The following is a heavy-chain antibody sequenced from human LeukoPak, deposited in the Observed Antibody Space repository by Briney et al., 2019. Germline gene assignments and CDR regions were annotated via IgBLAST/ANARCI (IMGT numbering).Heavy chain of an antibody. CDR2: ITPIFGTA. D-gene: IGHD5/OR15-5a*01. CDR3: ATEAPSETAVSSAFDI. V-gene: IGHV1-69*13. J-gene: IGHJ3*02. CDR1: GGTFYSYR. Sequence: SVKVSCKASGGTFYSYRISWVRQAPGQGLEWMGGITPIFGTAHYAQKFQGRVTITADVSTRTAYMEMSSLRSEDTANYYCATEAPSETAVSSAFDIWGQGTVVTVSS.